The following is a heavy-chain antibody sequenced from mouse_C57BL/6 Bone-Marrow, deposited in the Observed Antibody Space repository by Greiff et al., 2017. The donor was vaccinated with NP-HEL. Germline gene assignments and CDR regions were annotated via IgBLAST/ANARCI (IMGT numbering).Heavy chain of an antibody. CDR1: GYAFSSSW. CDR3: ARQNYGYYYYAMDY. Sequence: ESGPELVKPGASVKISCKASGYAFSSSWMNWVKQRPGKGLEWIGRIYPGDGDTNYNGKFKGKATLTADKSSSTAYMQLSSLTSEDSAVYFCARQNYGYYYYAMDYWGQGTSVTVSS. D-gene: IGHD2-2*01. CDR2: IYPGDGDT. J-gene: IGHJ4*01. V-gene: IGHV1-82*01.